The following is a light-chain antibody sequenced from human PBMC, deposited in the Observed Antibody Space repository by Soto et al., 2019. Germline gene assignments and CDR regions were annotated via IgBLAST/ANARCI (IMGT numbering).Light chain of an antibody. CDR1: QSVSSSY. V-gene: IGKV3-20*01. CDR2: VAS. Sequence: EIVLTQSPGTLSLSPGERATLSCRASQSVSSSYLAWYQHKPGQAPRLLIYVASSRATGIPDRFSGSGSGKDFTLTISRLQPEDFAVYYCQQYGSSPPFTFGPGTKVDIK. CDR3: QQYGSSPPFT. J-gene: IGKJ3*01.